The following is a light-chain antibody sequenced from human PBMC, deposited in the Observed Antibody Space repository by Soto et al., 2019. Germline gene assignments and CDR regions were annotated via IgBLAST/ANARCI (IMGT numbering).Light chain of an antibody. CDR1: QSVINSN. Sequence: EIVMTQSPATLSVSPGERATLSCRASQSVINSNLAWYQQKLCLAPRLLIYDVSTRATGVPARFSGSGSGTEFTLTISSLHYEDFAVYYCQQHSSCPLTFGGGTKVEIK. J-gene: IGKJ4*01. V-gene: IGKV3-15*01. CDR3: QQHSSCPLT. CDR2: DVS.